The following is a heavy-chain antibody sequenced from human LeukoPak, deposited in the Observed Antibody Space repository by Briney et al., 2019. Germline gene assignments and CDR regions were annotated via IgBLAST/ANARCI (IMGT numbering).Heavy chain of an antibody. Sequence: GGSLRLSCAASGFPFSSYAMNWVRQAPGKGLAWVSGISGSGGSTYYADSVNGRFTISRDSSKNTLYLQMNSLRAEDTAVYYCAKSRSNSWHELDYWGQGTLVTVSS. D-gene: IGHD1-14*01. CDR2: ISGSGGST. CDR3: AKSRSNSWHELDY. J-gene: IGHJ4*02. V-gene: IGHV3-23*01. CDR1: GFPFSSYA.